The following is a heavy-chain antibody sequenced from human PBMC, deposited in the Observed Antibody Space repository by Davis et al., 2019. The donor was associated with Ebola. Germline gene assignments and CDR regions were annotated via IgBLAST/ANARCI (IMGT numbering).Heavy chain of an antibody. CDR2: INNDGSST. J-gene: IGHJ4*02. CDR3: ARARGSGVYFDY. V-gene: IGHV3-74*01. D-gene: IGHD6-19*01. Sequence: PGGSLRLSCAASGFTFSSYWMHWVRHVPGKGLVWVSRINNDGSSTSYADSVKGRFTISRDNAKNTLYLQMNSLRAEDTAVYYCARARGSGVYFDYWGQGALVTVSS. CDR1: GFTFSSYW.